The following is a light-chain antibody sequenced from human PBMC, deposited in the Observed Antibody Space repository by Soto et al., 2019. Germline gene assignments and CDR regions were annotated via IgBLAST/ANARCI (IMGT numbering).Light chain of an antibody. CDR1: QSVSNNY. V-gene: IGKV3-20*01. CDR2: GAS. CDR3: QQYGSSGT. J-gene: IGKJ1*01. Sequence: ELVLTPSPGPPSLSPGERAPLPFPASQSVSNNYLAWYQQKPGQAPRLLIYGASNRATGIPDRFSDSGSGTDFTLTISRLEPEDFAVYYCQQYGSSGTFGQGTKVDIK.